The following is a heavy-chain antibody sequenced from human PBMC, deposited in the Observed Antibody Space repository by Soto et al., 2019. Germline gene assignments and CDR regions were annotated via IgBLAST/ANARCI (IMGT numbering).Heavy chain of an antibody. CDR2: IYYSGST. CDR1: GGSISSGDYY. Sequence: SETLSLTCTVSGGSISSGDYYWSWIRQPPGKGLEWVGYIYYSGSTYYNPSLKSRVTISVDTSKNQFSLKLSSVTAADTAVYYCARAGGKLRYFDWFSPWGQGTLVTVSS. J-gene: IGHJ5*02. CDR3: ARAGGKLRYFDWFSP. D-gene: IGHD3-9*01. V-gene: IGHV4-30-4*01.